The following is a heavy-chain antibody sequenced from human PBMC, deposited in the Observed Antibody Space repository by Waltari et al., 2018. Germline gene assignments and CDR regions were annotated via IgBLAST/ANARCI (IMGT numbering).Heavy chain of an antibody. CDR1: GGSFSGYY. D-gene: IGHD2-15*01. Sequence: QVQLQQWGAGLLKPSETLSLTCAVYGGSFSGYYWSWIRQPPGKGLEWIGEINHSGSTNYNPPLKSRVTISVDTSKNQFSLKLSYVTAEDTAVYDCARGRIVVVVAATHARRFDPWGQGTLVTVSS. CDR2: INHSGST. CDR3: ARGRIVVVVAATHARRFDP. V-gene: IGHV4-34*01. J-gene: IGHJ5*02.